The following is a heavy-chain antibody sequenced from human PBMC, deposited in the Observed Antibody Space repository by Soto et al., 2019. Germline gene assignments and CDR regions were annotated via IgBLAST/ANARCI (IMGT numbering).Heavy chain of an antibody. D-gene: IGHD2-15*01. Sequence: QITLKESGPTLVKPTQTLTLTCTFSGFSLRSSAVGVGWIRQPPGKALEWLALIYWDDDKRYSPSLKSRLTINKDTSKTHVVLTMTNMDPVDTATYYCARRWGRGSDFNWCFDLWGRGTLVTVSS. CDR3: ARRWGRGSDFNWCFDL. CDR1: GFSLRSSAVG. J-gene: IGHJ2*01. CDR2: IYWDDDK. V-gene: IGHV2-5*02.